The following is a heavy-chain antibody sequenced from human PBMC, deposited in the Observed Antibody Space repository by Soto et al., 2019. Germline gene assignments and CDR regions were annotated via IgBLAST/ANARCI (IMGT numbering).Heavy chain of an antibody. Sequence: QVQLQESGPGLVKPSETLSLTCTVSGGSVSSGSYYWSWIRQPPGKGLEWIGYIYYSGNTNYNPTLTSRVTRSVDPSKNRFSRKLSSVTAADAAVYYCARDRGPGVGATSWYFDLWGRGTLVTVSS. CDR2: IYYSGNT. D-gene: IGHD1-26*01. V-gene: IGHV4-61*01. CDR3: ARDRGPGVGATSWYFDL. CDR1: GGSVSSGSYY. J-gene: IGHJ2*01.